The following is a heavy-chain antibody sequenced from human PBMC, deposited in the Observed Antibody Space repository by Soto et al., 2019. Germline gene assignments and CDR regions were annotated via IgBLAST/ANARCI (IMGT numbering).Heavy chain of an antibody. CDR3: ARGYADPPYYYYYMDV. D-gene: IGHD2-8*01. V-gene: IGHV4-34*01. CDR2: INHSGST. J-gene: IGHJ6*03. Sequence: SETLSLTCAVYGGSFSGYYWSWIRQPPGKGLEWIGEINHSGSTNYNPSLKSRVTISVDTSKNQFSLKLSSVTAADTAVYYCARGYADPPYYYYYMDVWGKGTTVTVSS. CDR1: GGSFSGYY.